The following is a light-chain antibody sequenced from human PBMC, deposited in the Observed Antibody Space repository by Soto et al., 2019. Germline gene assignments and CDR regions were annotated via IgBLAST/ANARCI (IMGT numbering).Light chain of an antibody. CDR3: QQYNNCPRT. CDR2: GVS. Sequence: EIVMTQSPATLSVSPGERATLSCRASQSVSSNLAWYQQKPGHAPRLLLYGVSTRATGIPARFSGSGSGTEFTLTISSLQSEDFAIYYCQQYNNCPRTVRPGTKVHFK. V-gene: IGKV3D-15*01. CDR1: QSVSSN. J-gene: IGKJ3*01.